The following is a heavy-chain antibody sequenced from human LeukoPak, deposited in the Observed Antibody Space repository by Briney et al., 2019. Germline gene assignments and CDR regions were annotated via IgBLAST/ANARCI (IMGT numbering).Heavy chain of an antibody. Sequence: GGSLRLSCAASGFTFSSYAMHWVRQAPGKGLEWVAVISYDGSNKYYADSVKGRFTISRDNSKNTLYLQMNSLRAEDTAVYYCARDVRATVTTFWVTFDYWGQGTLVTVSS. V-gene: IGHV3-30*04. D-gene: IGHD4-17*01. CDR3: ARDVRATVTTFWVTFDY. CDR1: GFTFSSYA. J-gene: IGHJ4*02. CDR2: ISYDGSNK.